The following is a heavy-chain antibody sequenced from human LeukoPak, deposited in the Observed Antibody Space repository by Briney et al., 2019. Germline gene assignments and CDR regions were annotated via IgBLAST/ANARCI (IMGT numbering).Heavy chain of an antibody. Sequence: PGGSLRLSCAASGFTFSSYAVNWVRQAPGKGLEWVSAISSSGGTTYYADSVKGRFSIPRDNSKNMLYLQMHSLRAEDTAVYYCAKDRNSWPTNFDSWGQGTLVTVSA. V-gene: IGHV3-23*01. CDR1: GFTFSSYA. D-gene: IGHD2/OR15-2a*01. CDR2: ISSSGGTT. J-gene: IGHJ4*02. CDR3: AKDRNSWPTNFDS.